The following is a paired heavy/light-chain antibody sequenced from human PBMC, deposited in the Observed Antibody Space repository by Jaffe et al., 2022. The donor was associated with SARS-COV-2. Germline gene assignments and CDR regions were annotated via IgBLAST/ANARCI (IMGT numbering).Heavy chain of an antibody. CDR1: GDSIRSQTYF. D-gene: IGHD2-21*02. V-gene: IGHV4-39*01. CDR3: ARQFLGGFVMVAPTGWFDR. CDR2: VSQSGNS. Sequence: QLQLQESGPGLVKPSETLSLSCTVSGDSIRSQTYFWGWIRQSPEKGLEWLGSVSQSGNSYYNPALKSRLTIFVDTSKNHFSLKLTSVTAADTAVYYCARQFLGGFVMVAPTGWFDRWGQGTLVSVSS. J-gene: IGHJ5*02.
Light chain of an antibody. CDR2: MAS. J-gene: IGKJ2*01. Sequence: DIQMTQSPSTLSASVGDRVTITCRLRQNISNWLAWYQQQPGKAPKLLIYMASTLESGVPSRFSGSGSGTEFTLTISSLQPDDVATYYCQQYNAYSSFGQGTKLQIK. CDR3: QQYNAYSS. V-gene: IGKV1-5*03. CDR1: QNISNW.